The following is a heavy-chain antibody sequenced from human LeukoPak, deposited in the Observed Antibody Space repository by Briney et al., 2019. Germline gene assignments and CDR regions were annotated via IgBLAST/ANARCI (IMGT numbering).Heavy chain of an antibody. CDR3: AREVLDVVEPATNTVDY. V-gene: IGHV3-23*01. CDR2: ISSSGSGDNT. CDR1: GVTLSTYA. D-gene: IGHD2-2*01. Sequence: GGSLRLSCAASGVTLSTYAMSWARQAPGKGLEWVSGISSSGSGDNTYYADSVKGRFTISRDSSKNTLFLHMNTLRAEDTAIYYCAREVLDVVEPATNTVDYWGQGARVTVSS. J-gene: IGHJ4*02.